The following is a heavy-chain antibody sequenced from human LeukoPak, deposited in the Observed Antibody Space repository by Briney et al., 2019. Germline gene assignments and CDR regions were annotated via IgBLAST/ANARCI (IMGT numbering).Heavy chain of an antibody. J-gene: IGHJ4*02. Sequence: GGSLRLSCAASGFTFSTSWMDWVRQAPGKGLEWVANIKQDGSETYYVDSAKGRFTISRDNAKNSLYLQMDSLRVDDAAIYYCAKSLDYWGQGTLVTVSS. CDR2: IKQDGSET. CDR3: AKSLDY. V-gene: IGHV3-7*01. CDR1: GFTFSTSW.